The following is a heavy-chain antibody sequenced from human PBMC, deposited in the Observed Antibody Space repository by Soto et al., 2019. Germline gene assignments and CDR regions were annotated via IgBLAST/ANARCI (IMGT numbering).Heavy chain of an antibody. CDR2: VKSKTSGGTT. CDR3: TTIVAGTGY. CDR1: GFGFADGW. J-gene: IGHJ4*02. V-gene: IGHV3-15*01. Sequence: EVHLVESGGGLVKPGGSLRLSCAASGFGFADGWMSWVRQAPGKGLEWVGRVKSKTSGGTTDYNAPVEGRFTISRDDSKSTLYLQMNSLKSEDTAVYYCTTIVAGTGYWGQGTLVSVSS. D-gene: IGHD6-19*01.